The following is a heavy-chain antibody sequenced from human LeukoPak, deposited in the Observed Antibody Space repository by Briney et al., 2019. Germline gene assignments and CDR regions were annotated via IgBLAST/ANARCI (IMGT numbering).Heavy chain of an antibody. J-gene: IGHJ4*02. D-gene: IGHD3-10*01. Sequence: SETLSLTCTVSGDSISGYYWSWIRQPPGKGLEWIGYIYYSGSTNYNPSLKSRVTISVDTSKNQFSLKLSSVTAADTAVYYCARHLIYGSGSFDYWGQGTLVTVSS. V-gene: IGHV4-59*08. CDR3: ARHLIYGSGSFDY. CDR2: IYYSGST. CDR1: GDSISGYY.